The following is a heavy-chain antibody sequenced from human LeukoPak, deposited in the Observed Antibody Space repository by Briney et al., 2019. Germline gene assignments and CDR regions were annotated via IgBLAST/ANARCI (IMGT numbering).Heavy chain of an antibody. CDR1: GGSISSDGYY. CDR3: ARDRKVGAYYYYYMDV. CDR2: IYHSGST. J-gene: IGHJ6*03. D-gene: IGHD1-26*01. V-gene: IGHV4-30-2*01. Sequence: PSQTLSLTCYVSGGSISSDGYYWSWIRQPPGKGLEWIGYIYHSGSTYYNPSLKSRVTISVDRSKNQFSLKLSSVTAADTAVYYCARDRKVGAYYYYYMDVWGKGTTVTVSS.